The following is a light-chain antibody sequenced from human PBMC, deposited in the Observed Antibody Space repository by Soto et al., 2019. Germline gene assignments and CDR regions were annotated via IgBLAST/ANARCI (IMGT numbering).Light chain of an antibody. Sequence: IQVTQSPSSLSASVGDSATITCQASQSISTYLNWYQLKPGKAPKLLLSAAPGFQSEVPSNFSGSGSGTEFTPSISSLQPDDFGTYYCQEYNAYSMTFGQGTRLEIK. CDR3: QEYNAYSMT. CDR1: QSISTY. J-gene: IGKJ5*01. V-gene: IGKV1-39*01. CDR2: AAP.